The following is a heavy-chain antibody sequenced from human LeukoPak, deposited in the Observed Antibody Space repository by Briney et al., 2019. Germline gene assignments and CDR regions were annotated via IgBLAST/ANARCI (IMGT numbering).Heavy chain of an antibody. CDR2: INPNSGGT. D-gene: IGHD3-9*01. J-gene: IGHJ4*02. V-gene: IGHV1-2*02. CDR3: FIRYFDY. CDR1: GYTFIGYY. Sequence: ASVKVSCKASGYTFIGYYMHWARQAPGQGLEWMGWINPNSGGTNYAQKFQGRVTMTRDTSITTAYMELSRLTSDDTAVYYCFIRYFDYWGQGTLVTVSS.